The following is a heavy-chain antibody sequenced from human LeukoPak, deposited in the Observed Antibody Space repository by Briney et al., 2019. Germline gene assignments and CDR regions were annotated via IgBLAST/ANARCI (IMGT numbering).Heavy chain of an antibody. CDR1: GFTFSSYD. Sequence: GGSLRLSCAASGFTFSSYDMDGVRQAPGKGLEWVSYISGSSSTKYYADSVKGRFIISRDNAKNSLYLQMNSLRAEDTAVYYCARDRKSGEWDLVPWGQGTLVTVSS. CDR3: ARDRKSGEWDLVP. V-gene: IGHV3-48*01. CDR2: ISGSSSTK. D-gene: IGHD1-26*01. J-gene: IGHJ4*02.